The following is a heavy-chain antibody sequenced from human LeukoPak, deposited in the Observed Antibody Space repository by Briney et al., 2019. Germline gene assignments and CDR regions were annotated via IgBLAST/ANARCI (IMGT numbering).Heavy chain of an antibody. CDR2: IGTAGDP. V-gene: IGHV3-13*05. CDR1: GFTFSSYD. CDR3: ARAGIVGATGAFDI. J-gene: IGHJ3*02. Sequence: GGSLRLSCAASGFTFSSYDMHWVRQATGKGLEWVLAIGTAGDPYYPGSVKGRFTISRENAKNSLYLQMNSLRAGDTAVYYCARAGIVGATGAFDIWGQGTMVTVSS. D-gene: IGHD1-26*01.